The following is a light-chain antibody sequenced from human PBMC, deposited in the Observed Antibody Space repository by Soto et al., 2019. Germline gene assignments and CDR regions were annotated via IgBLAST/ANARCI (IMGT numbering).Light chain of an antibody. CDR2: DAS. V-gene: IGKV3-11*01. CDR1: QSVSTY. Sequence: EIVLTQPPATLSLSLGQRATLSCRASQSVSTYLAWYQQRPGQAPRLLIYDASNRATGIPARFSGSGSETDFTLTITSLEPEDSAVYYCQQRSNWPHTFGPGTKVDI. CDR3: QQRSNWPHT. J-gene: IGKJ3*01.